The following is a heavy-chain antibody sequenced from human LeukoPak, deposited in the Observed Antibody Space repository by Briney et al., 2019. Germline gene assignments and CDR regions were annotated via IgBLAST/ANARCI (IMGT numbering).Heavy chain of an antibody. V-gene: IGHV4-39*01. CDR2: IYYSGST. CDR3: ARHKWELLRSPFDY. J-gene: IGHJ4*02. Sequence: SETLSLTCTVSGGSISSSSYYWGWIRQPPGKGLEWIGSIYYSGSTYYNPSLKSRVTISVDTSKNQFSLKLSSVTAADTAVYYCARHKWELLRSPFDYWGQGTLVTVSS. D-gene: IGHD1-26*01. CDR1: GGSISSSSYY.